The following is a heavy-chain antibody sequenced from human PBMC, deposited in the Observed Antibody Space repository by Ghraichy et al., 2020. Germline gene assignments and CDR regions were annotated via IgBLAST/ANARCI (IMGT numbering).Heavy chain of an antibody. D-gene: IGHD3-10*01. V-gene: IGHV4-59*01. CDR3: ARGFGRYYYYMDV. CDR1: DDSISNYY. J-gene: IGHJ6*03. CDR2: MSHSGSS. Sequence: GSLRLSCTVSDDSISNYYWSWIRQSPGQGLEWIGYMSHSGSSNYNPSLQSRVTISVDTSKNQFSLRLSSVTAADTAVYYCARGFGRYYYYMDVWGKGTTVTVSS.